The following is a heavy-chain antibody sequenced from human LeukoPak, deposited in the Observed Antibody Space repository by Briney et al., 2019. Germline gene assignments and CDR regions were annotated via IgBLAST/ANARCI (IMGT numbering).Heavy chain of an antibody. Sequence: PGGSLRLSCAASGFPFSSYTMTWLRQAPGKGLEWVSAIVGSGGSTFYADSVKGRFTISRDNSKNTLFLQMNSLRAEDTAVYYFAKELYTGSYFTSDYWGQGTLVTVSS. J-gene: IGHJ4*02. D-gene: IGHD1-26*01. CDR3: AKELYTGSYFTSDY. V-gene: IGHV3-23*01. CDR2: IVGSGGST. CDR1: GFPFSSYT.